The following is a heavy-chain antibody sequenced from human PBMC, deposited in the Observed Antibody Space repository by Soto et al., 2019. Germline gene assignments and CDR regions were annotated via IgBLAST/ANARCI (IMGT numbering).Heavy chain of an antibody. V-gene: IGHV3-73*01. CDR1: GSTFSGSA. CDR3: TRHKAARPFDY. D-gene: IGHD6-6*01. Sequence: GGSLRLSCAASGSTFSGSAMHWVRQASGKGLEWVGRIRSKANSYATAYAASVKGRFTISRDDSKNTAYLQMNSLKTEDTAVYYCTRHKAARPFDYWGQGTLVTVSS. CDR2: IRSKANSYAT. J-gene: IGHJ4*02.